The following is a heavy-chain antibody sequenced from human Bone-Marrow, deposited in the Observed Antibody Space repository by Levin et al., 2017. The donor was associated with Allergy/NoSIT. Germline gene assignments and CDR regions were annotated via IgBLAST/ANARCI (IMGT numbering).Heavy chain of an antibody. V-gene: IGHV3-43D*03. CDR3: AKAMEASSLFDS. J-gene: IGHJ4*02. CDR1: GFSFDDYA. CDR2: VSWDGGST. D-gene: IGHD6-6*01. Sequence: SCVASGFSFDDYAMHWVRQAPGKGLEWVSLVSWDGGSTYYADSVKGRFSISRDNTKNSLYLHMNSLTPEDTALYYCAKAMEASSLFDSWGQGTLVTVSS.